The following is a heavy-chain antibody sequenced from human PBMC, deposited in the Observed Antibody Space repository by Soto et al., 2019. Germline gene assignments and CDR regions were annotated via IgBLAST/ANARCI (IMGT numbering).Heavy chain of an antibody. J-gene: IGHJ4*02. D-gene: IGHD3-3*01. CDR2: MNPNSGNT. Sequence: ASVKFSCKASGYTFTSYDINWVRQATGQGLEWMRWMNPNSGNTGYAQKFQGRVTMTRNTSISTAYMELSSLRSEDTAVYYCARGWTGYYPTFDYWGQGTLVTVSS. CDR1: GYTFTSYD. V-gene: IGHV1-8*01. CDR3: ARGWTGYYPTFDY.